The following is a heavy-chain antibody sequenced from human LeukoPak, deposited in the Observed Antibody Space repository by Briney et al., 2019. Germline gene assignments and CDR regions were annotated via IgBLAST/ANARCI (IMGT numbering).Heavy chain of an antibody. V-gene: IGHV4-39*01. D-gene: IGHD4-17*01. CDR3: ARQTWYGDPGYFDY. J-gene: IGHJ4*02. CDR1: GGSISSSSYY. Sequence: PSDTLSLTCTVSGGSISSSSYYWGWVRQPPGKGLEWIGSIYYSGSTYYNPSLKSRITISVDTSKNQFSLKLSSVTAADTAVYYCARQTWYGDPGYFDYWGQGTLVTVSS. CDR2: IYYSGST.